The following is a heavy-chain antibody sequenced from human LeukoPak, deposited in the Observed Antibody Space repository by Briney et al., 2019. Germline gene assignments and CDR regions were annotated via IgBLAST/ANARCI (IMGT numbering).Heavy chain of an antibody. CDR3: ARDMGGYCSGGSCYSGWFDS. CDR1: GFTFTSYS. CDR2: ITSSGTYI. V-gene: IGHV3-21*01. Sequence: GGSLRLYCAASGFTFTSYSMNWVRQAPGKGLEWVSSITSSGTYIYYADSVRGRFTISRDNAKNSLYLQMNSLRAEDTAVYYCARDMGGYCSGGSCYSGWFDSWGQGTLVTVSS. J-gene: IGHJ5*01. D-gene: IGHD2-15*01.